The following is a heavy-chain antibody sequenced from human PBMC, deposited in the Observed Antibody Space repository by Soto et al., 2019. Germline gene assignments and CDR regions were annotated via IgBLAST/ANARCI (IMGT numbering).Heavy chain of an antibody. CDR1: GFPFSSFA. CDR3: AKRRERLWYFDY. V-gene: IGHV3-23*01. CDR2: ISGSGGVT. D-gene: IGHD1-26*01. Sequence: EVQLLESGGGLVQPGGSLRLSCTASGFPFSSFAMSWVRQAPGKGLEWVSLISGSGGVTYYADSVKGRFTILRDNSKNTLYLQMNSLRAEDTAMYYCAKRRERLWYFDYWGQGTLVTVSS. J-gene: IGHJ4*02.